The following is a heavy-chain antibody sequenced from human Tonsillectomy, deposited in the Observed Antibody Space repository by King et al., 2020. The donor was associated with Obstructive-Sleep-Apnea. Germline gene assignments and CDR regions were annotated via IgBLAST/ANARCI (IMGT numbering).Heavy chain of an antibody. CDR1: GYTFTTYW. Sequence: QLVQSRPEAKKPGESLKISCKASGYTFTTYWIGWVRQKPGKGLEWMGIIYPGDSDTRYGPSFQGHVTISADKSISTAFLQWSSLTASDSAMYYCARHPALGNNLVPFDTWGQGTLVTVSS. CDR3: ARHPALGNNLVPFDT. D-gene: IGHD6-6*01. CDR2: IYPGDSDT. V-gene: IGHV5-51*01. J-gene: IGHJ4*02.